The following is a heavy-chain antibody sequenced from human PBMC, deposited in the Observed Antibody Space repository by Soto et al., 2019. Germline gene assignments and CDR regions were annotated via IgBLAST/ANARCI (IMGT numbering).Heavy chain of an antibody. CDR1: GFSFSSYA. CDR2: ISASGGSGVGST. J-gene: IGHJ4*02. Sequence: PGGSLRLSCAASGFSFSSYAMSWVRQAPGKGLEWVSGISASGGSGVGSTYHADSVKGRFTISRDNFKNTLYLQMNSLREREGDGYAELWGQGTLVTVSS. V-gene: IGHV3-23*01. CDR3: L. D-gene: IGHD5-12*01.